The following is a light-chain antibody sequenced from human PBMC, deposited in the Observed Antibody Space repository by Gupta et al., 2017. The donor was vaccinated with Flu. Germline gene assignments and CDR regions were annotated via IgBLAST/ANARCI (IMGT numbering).Light chain of an antibody. V-gene: IGKV1-5*03. J-gene: IGKJ2*01. Sequence: DIQITQSTSTLSASVGDRVTITCRASQSISSWLAWYQQKPGKAPKLLIYKASSLESGVPSRFSGSGSGTEFTLTISSLQPDDFATYYCQQYNSYASVGQGTKLEIK. CDR2: KAS. CDR1: QSISSW. CDR3: QQYNSYAS.